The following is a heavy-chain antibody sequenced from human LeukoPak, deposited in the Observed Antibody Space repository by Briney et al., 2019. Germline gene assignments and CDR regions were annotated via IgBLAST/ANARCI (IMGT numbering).Heavy chain of an antibody. CDR3: ARGPRSAWYGTDY. CDR2: INSDGSTT. V-gene: IGHV3-74*01. Sequence: GSLRLSCAASGFSFSGYWMHLVRQAPGKGLVWVSRINSDGSTTTYADSVKGRFTISRDNAKNTVYLQMNSLRAEDTAVYYCARGPRSAWYGTDYWGQGTLVTVSS. CDR1: GFSFSGYW. J-gene: IGHJ4*02. D-gene: IGHD6-19*01.